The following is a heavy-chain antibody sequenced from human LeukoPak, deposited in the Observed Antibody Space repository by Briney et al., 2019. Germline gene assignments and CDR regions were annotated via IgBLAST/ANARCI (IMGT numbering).Heavy chain of an antibody. D-gene: IGHD7-27*01. Sequence: SETLSLTCTVSGGSISSGGYYWSWIRQHPGKGLEWIGYIYYSGSTYYNPSLKSRVTISVDRSKNQFSLKLSSVTAADTAVYYCARGSNWAPNWFDPWGQGTLVTVSS. J-gene: IGHJ5*02. V-gene: IGHV4-31*03. CDR3: ARGSNWAPNWFDP. CDR2: IYYSGST. CDR1: GGSISSGGYY.